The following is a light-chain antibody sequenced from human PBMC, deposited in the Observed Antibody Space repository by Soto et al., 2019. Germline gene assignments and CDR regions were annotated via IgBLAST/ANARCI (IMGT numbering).Light chain of an antibody. CDR2: VNSDGSH. Sequence: QLVLTQSPSASASLGASVKLTCTLSSGHSSYAIAWHQQQPEKGPRYLMKVNSDGSHGKGDGIPDRFSGSSSGAERYLTISSLQSEDDADYYCQTWSAGILFGGGTKLTVL. CDR3: QTWSAGIL. J-gene: IGLJ2*01. CDR1: SGHSSYA. V-gene: IGLV4-69*01.